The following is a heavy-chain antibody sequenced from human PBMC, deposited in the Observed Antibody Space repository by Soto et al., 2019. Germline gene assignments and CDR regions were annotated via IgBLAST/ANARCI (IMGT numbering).Heavy chain of an antibody. V-gene: IGHV4-30-4*01. CDR1: GVSISSGDTY. D-gene: IGHD1-1*01. CDR2: ILHSGST. Sequence: QVQLQESGPRLVKPSQTLSLTCSVSGVSISSGDTYWAWIRQAPGKGLEWIGYILHSGSTYYNPSLDSRITISLDTSTNQFSLRLRSVTAADTAVYFCARAPENSENWNPYYFDYWGQGTLVTVSP. CDR3: ARAPENSENWNPYYFDY. J-gene: IGHJ4*02.